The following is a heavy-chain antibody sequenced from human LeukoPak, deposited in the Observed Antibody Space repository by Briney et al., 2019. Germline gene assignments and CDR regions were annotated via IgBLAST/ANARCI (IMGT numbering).Heavy chain of an antibody. Sequence: PSETLSLTCAVYGGSFSGYYWSWIRQPPGKGLEWIGEINHSGSTNYNPSLKSRVTISVDTSKNQFSLKLSSVTAADTAVYYCARSYSYGRADYWGQGTLVTVSS. D-gene: IGHD5-18*01. V-gene: IGHV4-34*01. J-gene: IGHJ4*02. CDR1: GGSFSGYY. CDR3: ARSYSYGRADY. CDR2: INHSGST.